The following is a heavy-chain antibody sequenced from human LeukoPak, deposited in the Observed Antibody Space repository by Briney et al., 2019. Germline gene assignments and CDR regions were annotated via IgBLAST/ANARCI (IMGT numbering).Heavy chain of an antibody. Sequence: GGSLRLSCAASGFNFVNYVMSWVRRVPGKGPEWVSSVSGSGGRGATYYTDSVKGRFTISRDNSKNTLSVQMNSLRPEDTAVYFCAKGHSTTGWYFNLWGRGTLVTVSS. CDR1: GFNFVNYV. CDR2: VSGSGGRGAT. D-gene: IGHD2/OR15-2a*01. J-gene: IGHJ2*01. CDR3: AKGHSTTGWYFNL. V-gene: IGHV3-23*01.